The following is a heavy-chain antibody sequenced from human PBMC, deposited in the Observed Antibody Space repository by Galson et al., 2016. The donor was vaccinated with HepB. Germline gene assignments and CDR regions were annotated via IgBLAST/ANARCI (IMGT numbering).Heavy chain of an antibody. D-gene: IGHD2-15*01. Sequence: SLRLSCAASGFSFNYYTLNWVRQAPGKGLEWLSSITSRDTYIHDANSVKGRFTISRDNAKNSLYLQMHNLRVEDTAVYFCATDRVHCDGGGCSPHFDHWGQGTLVTVSS. CDR2: ITSRDTYI. V-gene: IGHV3-21*01. CDR1: GFSFNYYT. J-gene: IGHJ4*02. CDR3: ATDRVHCDGGGCSPHFDH.